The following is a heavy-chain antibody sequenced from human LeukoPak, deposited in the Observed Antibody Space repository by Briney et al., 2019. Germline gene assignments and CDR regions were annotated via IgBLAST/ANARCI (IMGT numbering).Heavy chain of an antibody. V-gene: IGHV3-7*01. J-gene: IGHJ4*02. CDR3: ARANNSSWHN. CDR1: GFTVRSNW. CDR2: IKPDGSAG. Sequence: GGTLGLSRATSGFTVRSNWMRWVRHVPGRGLDWVANIKPDGSAGYYTASVKGRFTVSRDNAKNSLYLQMNSLRVEDTAVYYCARANNSSWHNWGQGTLVTVSS. D-gene: IGHD6-13*01.